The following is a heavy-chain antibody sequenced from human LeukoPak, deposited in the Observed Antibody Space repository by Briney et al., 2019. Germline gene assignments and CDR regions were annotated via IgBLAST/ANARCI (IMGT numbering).Heavy chain of an antibody. V-gene: IGHV3-64D*09. J-gene: IGHJ4*02. CDR3: VFYCSGGTCHLFDY. D-gene: IGHD2-15*01. CDR2: ISSDGGST. CDR1: GFTFSSYA. Sequence: PGGSLRLSCSASGFTFSSYATHWVRQAPGKGLEYVSAISSDGGSTYYADSVKGRFTISRDNSKNTLNLQMSSLRAEDTAVYYCVFYCSGGTCHLFDYWGQGTLVTVSS.